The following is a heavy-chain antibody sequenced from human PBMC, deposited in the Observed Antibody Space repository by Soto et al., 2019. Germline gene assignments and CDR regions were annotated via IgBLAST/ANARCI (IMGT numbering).Heavy chain of an antibody. J-gene: IGHJ4*02. D-gene: IGHD3-22*01. Sequence: ASDTLSLTCRVSGRSISIGDYYWSVIRQPPGKGLEGIGYIYYSGSTYYNACLKSRVTISVDTSKNQFSLKLSAVTAADTAVYYCARFYYYDRSGYNYGVFDYWGQGTLVTVSS. CDR2: IYYSGST. V-gene: IGHV4-30-4*02. CDR1: GRSISIGDYY. CDR3: ARFYYYDRSGYNYGVFDY.